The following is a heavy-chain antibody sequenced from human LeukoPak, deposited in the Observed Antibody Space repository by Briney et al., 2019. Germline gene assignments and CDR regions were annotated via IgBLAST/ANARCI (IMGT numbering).Heavy chain of an antibody. CDR3: ARAVPGSSINDDWFDP. D-gene: IGHD5/OR15-5a*01. J-gene: IGHJ5*02. CDR1: GGYISSGTNY. Sequence: SETLSLTCTVSGGYISSGTNYWGWIRQPPGKGLEWIGSIYYSGSTHYNPSLKSRVTISGDTSKNQFSLKLSSVTAADTAVYYCARAVPGSSINDDWFDPWGQGTLVTVSS. CDR2: IYYSGST. V-gene: IGHV4-39*07.